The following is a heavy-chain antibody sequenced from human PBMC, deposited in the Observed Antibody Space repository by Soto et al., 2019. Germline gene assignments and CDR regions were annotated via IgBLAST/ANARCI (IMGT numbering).Heavy chain of an antibody. Sequence: GGSLRLSCAASGFTFSYYAMNWVRQAPGKGLEWVSGISDSGDNTFYADSVRGRFTVSRDNSKNTLYLQMDSLRAEDTAVFYCAKDPDTFQYSSGWSPYMDVWGQGTTVTVSS. CDR1: GFTFSYYA. V-gene: IGHV3-23*01. D-gene: IGHD6-19*01. CDR2: ISDSGDNT. CDR3: AKDPDTFQYSSGWSPYMDV. J-gene: IGHJ6*02.